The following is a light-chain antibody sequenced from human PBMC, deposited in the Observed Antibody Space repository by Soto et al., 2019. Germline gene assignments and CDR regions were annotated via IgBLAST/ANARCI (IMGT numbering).Light chain of an antibody. CDR3: QERSGWPRA. J-gene: IGKJ1*01. CDR1: QSISRY. CDR2: DSS. V-gene: IGKV3-11*01. Sequence: EIVLTQSPATLSLSPGERATLSCRASQSISRYLAWYHQKPGQAPRLLIYDSSNRATGIPARFSGSGSGTDFTLTISSLAPEDFAVYFCQERSGWPRAFGQGTKVEIK.